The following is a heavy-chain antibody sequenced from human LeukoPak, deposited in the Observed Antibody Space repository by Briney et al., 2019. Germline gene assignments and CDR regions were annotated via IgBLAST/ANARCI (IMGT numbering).Heavy chain of an antibody. CDR1: GYTFTSYY. Sequence: ASVKVSCKATGYTFTSYYMHWVRQAPGQGLEWMGIINPSGGSTSYAQKFQGRVTMTRDTSTSTVYMELSSLRSEDTAVYYCARDFSYYDFWSGYYEFDYWGQGTLVTVSS. V-gene: IGHV1-46*03. CDR2: INPSGGST. CDR3: ARDFSYYDFWSGYYEFDY. J-gene: IGHJ4*02. D-gene: IGHD3-3*01.